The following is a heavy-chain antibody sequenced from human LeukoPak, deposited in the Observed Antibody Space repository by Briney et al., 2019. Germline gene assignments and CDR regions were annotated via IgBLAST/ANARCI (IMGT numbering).Heavy chain of an antibody. CDR3: ARVGSSGWYYFDY. Sequence: GGSLRLSCAASGFTFSNVWMSWVRQAPGKGLEWVSSISSSSSYIYYADSVKGRFTISRDNAKNSLYLQMNSLRAEDTAVYYCARVGSSGWYYFDYWGQGTLVTVSS. V-gene: IGHV3-21*01. J-gene: IGHJ4*02. CDR1: GFTFSNVW. D-gene: IGHD6-19*01. CDR2: ISSSSSYI.